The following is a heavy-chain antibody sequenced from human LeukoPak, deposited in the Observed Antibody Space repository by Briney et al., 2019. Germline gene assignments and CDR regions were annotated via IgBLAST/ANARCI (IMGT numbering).Heavy chain of an antibody. CDR2: ISGSGGST. Sequence: PGGSLRLSCAASGFTFSSYAMSWVRQAPGKGLGWVSAISGSGGSTYYADSVKGRFTISRDNSKNTLYLQMNSLGAEDTAVYYCAKDSFSGSYFDYWGQGTLVTVSS. CDR3: AKDSFSGSYFDY. D-gene: IGHD3-10*01. CDR1: GFTFSSYA. J-gene: IGHJ4*02. V-gene: IGHV3-23*01.